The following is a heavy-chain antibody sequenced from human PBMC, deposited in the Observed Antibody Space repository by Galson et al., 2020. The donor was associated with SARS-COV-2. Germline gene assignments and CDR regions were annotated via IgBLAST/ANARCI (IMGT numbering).Heavy chain of an antibody. J-gene: IGHJ4*02. CDR2: VYYSVNT. D-gene: IGHD3-22*01. Sequence: SDTLSLTCNVSADSISSDGYYWSWIRQTAGKGLAWIGRVYYSVNTSYNPSLKGRVTISVDTSKSQFSLELSSVTVADTAVYYCARGSGSSGLYYFGLWGQGTLVTVSS. V-gene: IGHV4-61*10. CDR1: ADSISSDGYY. CDR3: ARGSGSSGLYYFGL.